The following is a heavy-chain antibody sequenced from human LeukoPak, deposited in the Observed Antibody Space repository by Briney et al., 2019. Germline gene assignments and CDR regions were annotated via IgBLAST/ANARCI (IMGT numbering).Heavy chain of an antibody. V-gene: IGHV3-23*01. CDR1: GFTFSSYA. Sequence: GGSLRLSCAASGFTFSSYAMSWVRQAPGKGLESVSGISGGGDSTYYADSVRFTISRDNSKNTLFLQMNSLRAEDTAVYYCAKGRGSSGSDYFDYWGKGTRVTVSS. CDR3: AKGRGSSGSDYFDY. CDR2: ISGGGDST. D-gene: IGHD6-19*01. J-gene: IGHJ4*02.